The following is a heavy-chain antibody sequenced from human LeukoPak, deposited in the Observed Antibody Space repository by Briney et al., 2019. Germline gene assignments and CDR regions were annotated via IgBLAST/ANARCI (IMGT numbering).Heavy chain of an antibody. CDR3: ARGFWHYYYGSGSYTYYFDY. J-gene: IGHJ4*02. V-gene: IGHV4-4*07. CDR1: GGSISSYY. Sequence: SETLSLTCTVSGGSISSYYWSWIRQPAGKGLEWIGRIYTSGSTNYNPSLKSRDPMSVDTSKNQFSLKLSSVTAADTAVYYCARGFWHYYYGSGSYTYYFDYWGQGTLVTVSS. D-gene: IGHD3-10*01. CDR2: IYTSGST.